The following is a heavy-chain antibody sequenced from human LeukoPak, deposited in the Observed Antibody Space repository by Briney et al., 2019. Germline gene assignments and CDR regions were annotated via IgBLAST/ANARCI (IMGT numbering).Heavy chain of an antibody. CDR3: ARWARGTYRYGDSQFDY. CDR2: IYYSGST. D-gene: IGHD4-17*01. V-gene: IGHV4-59*01. Sequence: SETLSLTCTVSGGSISSYYWSWIRRPPGKGLEWIGYIYYSGSTNYNPSLKSRVTISVDTSKNQFSLKLSSVTAADTAVYYCARWARGTYRYGDSQFDYWGQGTLVTVSS. CDR1: GGSISSYY. J-gene: IGHJ4*02.